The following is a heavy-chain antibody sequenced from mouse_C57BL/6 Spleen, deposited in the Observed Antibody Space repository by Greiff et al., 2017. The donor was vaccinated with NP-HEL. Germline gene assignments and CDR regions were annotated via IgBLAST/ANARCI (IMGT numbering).Heavy chain of an antibody. CDR3: ARGDGSNWYFDV. V-gene: IGHV5-17*01. D-gene: IGHD1-1*01. J-gene: IGHJ1*03. Sequence: EVQLVESGGGLAKPGGSLKLSCAASGFTFSDYGMHWVRQAPEKGLEWVAYISSGSSTIYYADTVKGRFTISRDNAKNTLFLQMTSLRSEDTAMYYCARGDGSNWYFDVWGTGTTVTVSS. CDR2: ISSGSSTI. CDR1: GFTFSDYG.